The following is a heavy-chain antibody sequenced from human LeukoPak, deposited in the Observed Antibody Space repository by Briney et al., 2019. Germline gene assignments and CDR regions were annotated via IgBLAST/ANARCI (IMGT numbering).Heavy chain of an antibody. J-gene: IGHJ4*02. CDR2: ISYDGSNE. Sequence: PGGSLRLSCAASGFTFSSYVMHWVRQAPGKGLEWVAIISYDGSNEYYADSVKGRFTISRDNAKNSLYLQMNSLRAEDTAVYYCAASWGLGNFEYWGQGTLVTVSS. D-gene: IGHD3-16*01. CDR3: AASWGLGNFEY. CDR1: GFTFSSYV. V-gene: IGHV3-30*04.